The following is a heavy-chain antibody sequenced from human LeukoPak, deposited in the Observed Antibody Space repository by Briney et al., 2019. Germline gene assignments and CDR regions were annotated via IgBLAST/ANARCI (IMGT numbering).Heavy chain of an antibody. Sequence: ASVKVSCKASGYTFTGYYMHRVRQAPGQGLEWMGWINPNSGGTNYAQKFQGRVTMTRDTSISTAYMELSRLRSDDTAVYYCARVAVAYSDFDYWGQGTLVTVSS. J-gene: IGHJ4*02. CDR3: ARVAVAYSDFDY. CDR1: GYTFTGYY. CDR2: INPNSGGT. D-gene: IGHD6-19*01. V-gene: IGHV1-2*02.